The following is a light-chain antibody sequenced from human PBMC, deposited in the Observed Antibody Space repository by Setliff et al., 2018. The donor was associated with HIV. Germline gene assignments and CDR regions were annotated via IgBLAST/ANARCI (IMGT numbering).Light chain of an antibody. CDR1: SSDVGGHDY. CDR3: CSYAGSYTSYVL. CDR2: DVT. V-gene: IGLV2-11*01. Sequence: QSVLTQPRSVSGSPGQSVTISCTGTSSDVGGHDYVSWYQEHPGKAPKLMIYDVTKRPSGVPDRFSGSKSGNTASLTISGLQAEDEADYYCCSYAGSYTSYVLFGGGT. J-gene: IGLJ2*01.